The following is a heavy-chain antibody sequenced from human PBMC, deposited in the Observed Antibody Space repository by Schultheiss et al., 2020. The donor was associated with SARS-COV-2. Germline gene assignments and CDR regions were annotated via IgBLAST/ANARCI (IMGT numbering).Heavy chain of an antibody. D-gene: IGHD3-22*01. J-gene: IGHJ2*01. Sequence: SETLSLTCAVYGGSFSGYYWSWIRQPPGKGLEWIGSIYYSGSTYYNPSLKSRVTISVDTSKNQFSLKLSSVTAADTAVYYCARVVDSRETGSYFDLWGRGTLVTVSS. CDR1: GGSFSGYY. V-gene: IGHV4-34*01. CDR2: IYYSGST. CDR3: ARVVDSRETGSYFDL.